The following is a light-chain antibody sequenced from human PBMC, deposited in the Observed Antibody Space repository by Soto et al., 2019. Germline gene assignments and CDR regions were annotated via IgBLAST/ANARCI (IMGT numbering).Light chain of an antibody. Sequence: QSVLTQPPSSSGSPGQSATISCTGTSSDVGGYNYVSWYQQHPGKVPKLMIYEVTKRPSGVPDRFSGSKSGDTASLTVSGLQAEGEADYYCSSYAGSNNYVFGTGTKVTVL. J-gene: IGLJ1*01. V-gene: IGLV2-8*01. CDR2: EVT. CDR3: SSYAGSNNYV. CDR1: SSDVGGYNY.